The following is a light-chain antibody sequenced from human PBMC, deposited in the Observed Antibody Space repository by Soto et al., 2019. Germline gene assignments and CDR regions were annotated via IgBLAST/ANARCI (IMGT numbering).Light chain of an antibody. Sequence: EILMTQSPATLSVSPGERATLSCWASQSVSTNLAWYQQKPGQAPRLLIYGASTRATGIPARFSGSGSGTEFTLTISSLQSEDFAVYYCQQYYNWPRTFGQGTKWIS. CDR3: QQYYNWPRT. V-gene: IGKV3-15*01. J-gene: IGKJ1*01. CDR2: GAS. CDR1: QSVSTN.